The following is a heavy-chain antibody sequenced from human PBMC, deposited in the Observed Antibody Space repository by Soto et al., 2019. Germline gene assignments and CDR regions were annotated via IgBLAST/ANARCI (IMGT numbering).Heavy chain of an antibody. V-gene: IGHV1-18*01. CDR1: GYTFTRYY. Sequence: QVQLVQSGAEVKKPGASVKVSCMASGYTFTRYYINWVRQAPGQGLEWMGWVSAYNGNTHYEQKLQGRVTLTPDTSASTAYMDLRSLRSAVTAVYFCARGGQWDFLSDCWGQGTLVTVSS. CDR3: ARGGQWDFLSDC. CDR2: VSAYNGNT. D-gene: IGHD1-26*01. J-gene: IGHJ4*02.